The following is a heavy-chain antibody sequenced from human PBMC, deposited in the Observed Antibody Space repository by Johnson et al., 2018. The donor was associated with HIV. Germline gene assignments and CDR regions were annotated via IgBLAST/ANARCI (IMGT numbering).Heavy chain of an antibody. CDR3: ARETRDDAFDI. V-gene: IGHV3-53*01. Sequence: MQLVESGGGLIQPGGSLRLSCAGSGFTVSSNYMSWVRQASGKGLEWVSVVYNSGPTYYGDSVKGRFTISRDNSKNTLYLQMNSLRAEDTAIYYCARETRDDAFDIWGQGTLVTVSS. D-gene: IGHD2-2*01. CDR2: VYNSGPT. J-gene: IGHJ3*02. CDR1: GFTVSSNY.